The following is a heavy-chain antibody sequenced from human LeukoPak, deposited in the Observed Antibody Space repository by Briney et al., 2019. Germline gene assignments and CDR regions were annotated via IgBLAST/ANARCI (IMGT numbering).Heavy chain of an antibody. V-gene: IGHV3-53*01. D-gene: IGHD3-22*01. CDR2: IYSGGST. CDR1: GFTVSSNY. J-gene: IGHJ4*02. CDR3: ARENSGYYDSSGYYNYFDY. Sequence: PGGSLRLSCAASGFTVSSNYMSWVRQAPGKGLEWVSVIYSGGSTYYADSVKGRFTISRDNSKNTLYLQMNSLRAEDTAVYYCARENSGYYDSSGYYNYFDYWGQGTLVTVSS.